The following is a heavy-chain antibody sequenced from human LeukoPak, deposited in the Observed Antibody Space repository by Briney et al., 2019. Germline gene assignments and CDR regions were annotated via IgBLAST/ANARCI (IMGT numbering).Heavy chain of an antibody. CDR1: GFTFSSYA. J-gene: IGHJ4*02. V-gene: IGHV3-30-3*01. CDR2: ISYDGSNK. Sequence: GGSLRLSCAASGFTFSSYAMHWVRQAPGKGLEWVAVISYDGSNKYYADSVKGRFTISRDNSKNTLYLQMNSLRAEDTAVYYCARGPSGYYQYYFDYWGQGTLVTVSS. CDR3: ARGPSGYYQYYFDY. D-gene: IGHD3-22*01.